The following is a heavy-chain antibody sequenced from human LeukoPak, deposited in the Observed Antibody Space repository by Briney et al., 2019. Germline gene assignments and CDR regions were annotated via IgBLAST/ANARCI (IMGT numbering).Heavy chain of an antibody. Sequence: ASVKVSCKASGGTFSSYAISWVRQAPGQGLEWMGWISAYNGNTNYAQKLQGRVTMTTDTSTSTAYMELRSLRSDDTAVYYCARAVTTVNWFDPWGQGTLVTVSS. CDR3: ARAVTTVNWFDP. CDR1: GGTFSSYA. J-gene: IGHJ5*02. V-gene: IGHV1-18*01. D-gene: IGHD4-4*01. CDR2: ISAYNGNT.